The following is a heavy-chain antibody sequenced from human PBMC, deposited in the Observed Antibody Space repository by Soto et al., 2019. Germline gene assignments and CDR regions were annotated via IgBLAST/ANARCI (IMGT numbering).Heavy chain of an antibody. D-gene: IGHD5-18*01. J-gene: IGHJ6*02. CDR3: ARISYSYGTYYYYYYGMDV. CDR1: GFTVSSNY. V-gene: IGHV3-53*01. Sequence: PGGSLRLSCAASGFTVSSNYMSWVRQAPGKGLEWVSVIYSGGSTYYAGSVKGRFTISRDNSKNTLYLQMNSLRAEDTAVYYCARISYSYGTYYYYYYGMDVWGQGTTVTVSS. CDR2: IYSGGST.